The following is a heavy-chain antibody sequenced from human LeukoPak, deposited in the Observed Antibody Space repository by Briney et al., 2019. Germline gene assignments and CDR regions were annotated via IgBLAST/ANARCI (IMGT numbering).Heavy chain of an antibody. D-gene: IGHD3-3*01. V-gene: IGHV3-53*01. Sequence: GGSLRLSCAASGFTVSSNYMSWVRQAPGKGLEWVSVIYSGGSTYYADSVKGRFTISRDNSKNTLYLQMNSLRAEDTAVYYCARNLRFLEWPKRDYYYYYMDVWGKGTTVTVSS. CDR1: GFTVSSNY. CDR3: ARNLRFLEWPKRDYYYYYMDV. CDR2: IYSGGST. J-gene: IGHJ6*03.